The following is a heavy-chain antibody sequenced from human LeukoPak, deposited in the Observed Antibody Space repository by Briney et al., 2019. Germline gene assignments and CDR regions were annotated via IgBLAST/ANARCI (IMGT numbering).Heavy chain of an antibody. CDR2: ISSSSSTI. CDR3: AREGYSSSWYVVGANYYYYGMDV. Sequence: PGGSLRLSCAASGFTFSSYSMNWVRQAPGKGLEWVSYISSSSSTIYYADSVKGRFTISRDNAKNSLYLQMNSLRAEDTAVYYCAREGYSSSWYVVGANYYYYGMDVWGQGTTVTVSS. D-gene: IGHD6-13*01. V-gene: IGHV3-48*01. J-gene: IGHJ6*02. CDR1: GFTFSSYS.